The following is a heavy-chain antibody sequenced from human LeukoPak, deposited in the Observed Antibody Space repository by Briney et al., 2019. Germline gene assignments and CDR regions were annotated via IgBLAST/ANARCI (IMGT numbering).Heavy chain of an antibody. J-gene: IGHJ4*02. V-gene: IGHV1-2*06. CDR1: GYIFTGYY. Sequence: ASVEVSCKASGYIFTGYYIHWVRQAPGQGLEWMGRINPNSGGTNYAQTFQGRVTMTRDTSISTAYMELSRLRSDDTAVYYCARDYCSGGSCYYFDYWGQGTRVTVSS. CDR2: INPNSGGT. D-gene: IGHD2-15*01. CDR3: ARDYCSGGSCYYFDY.